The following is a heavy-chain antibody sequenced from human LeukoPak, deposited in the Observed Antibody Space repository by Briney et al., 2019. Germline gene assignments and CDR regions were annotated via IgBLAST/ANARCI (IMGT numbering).Heavy chain of an antibody. CDR2: IYYSGST. J-gene: IGHJ3*02. CDR3: ARGGAPYCSSTSCYSEAFDI. D-gene: IGHD2-2*01. V-gene: IGHV4-31*03. Sequence: SETLSLTCTVSGGTISSVGYYWSCIGQRPGKGLVWIGYIYYSGSTYYNPSLKSRVTISVDTSKNQVSLMLSSGTAADTAVYYCARGGAPYCSSTSCYSEAFDIWGQGTMVTVSS. CDR1: GGTISSVGYY.